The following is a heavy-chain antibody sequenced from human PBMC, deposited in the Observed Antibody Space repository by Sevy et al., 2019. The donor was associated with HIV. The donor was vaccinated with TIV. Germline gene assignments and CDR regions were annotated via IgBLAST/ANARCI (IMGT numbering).Heavy chain of an antibody. J-gene: IGHJ4*02. V-gene: IGHV1-18*01. D-gene: IGHD6-13*01. CDR3: ARVSVPMVRSWSNSDFDY. Sequence: ASVKVSCKASGYTFTSYGISWVRQAPGQGLEWMGWISAYNGNTNYAQKLQGRVTMTTDTSTSTAYMELRSLRSDDTAVYYCARVSVPMVRSWSNSDFDYWGQGTLVTVSS. CDR2: ISAYNGNT. CDR1: GYTFTSYG.